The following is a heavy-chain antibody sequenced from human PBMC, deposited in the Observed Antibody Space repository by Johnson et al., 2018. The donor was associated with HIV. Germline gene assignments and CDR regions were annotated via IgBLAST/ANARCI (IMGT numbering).Heavy chain of an antibody. CDR1: GFTFSSYA. CDR2: ISYDGRNK. V-gene: IGHV3-30*04. D-gene: IGHD3-16*01. J-gene: IGHJ3*02. Sequence: VQLVESGGGLVQPGGSLRLSCASSGFTFSSYAMHWVRQAPGKGLKWVAVISYDGRNKYYADSVKGRFTISRDNSKNTLYLQMNSLRAEDTAVYYCARGVGGRTADAFDIWGQGTMVTVSS. CDR3: ARGVGGRTADAFDI.